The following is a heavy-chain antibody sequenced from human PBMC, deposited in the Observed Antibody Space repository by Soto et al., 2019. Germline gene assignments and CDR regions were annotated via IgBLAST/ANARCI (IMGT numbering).Heavy chain of an antibody. CDR3: TTGSVEGI. V-gene: IGHV3-15*07. CDR2: IKTSAGGGAT. Sequence: EVQLVESAGGLVKPGGCLRLSCVASGFSFNEAWMNWVRQAPGEGLEWVGRIKTSAGGGATDYAAPVQGRFTISRDDSKNALYLHMNSLRTEDTAIYYCTTGSVEGIWGQGTTVTVSS. J-gene: IGHJ6*02. CDR1: GFSFNEAW. D-gene: IGHD2-15*01.